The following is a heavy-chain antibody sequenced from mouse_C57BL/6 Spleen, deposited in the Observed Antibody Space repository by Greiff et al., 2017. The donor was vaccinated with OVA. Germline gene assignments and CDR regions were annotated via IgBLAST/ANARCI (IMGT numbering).Heavy chain of an antibody. D-gene: IGHD4-1*01. CDR1: GFTFSDYY. Sequence: EVQLEESEGGLVQPGSSMKLSCTASGFTFSDYYMAWVRQIQEKGLEWVANINYDGSSTYYLDSLKSRFIISIDNAKNILYLQMSSLKSEDTATYYCARALTGIYFDYWGQGTTLTVSS. CDR3: ARALTGIYFDY. CDR2: INYDGSST. V-gene: IGHV5-16*01. J-gene: IGHJ2*01.